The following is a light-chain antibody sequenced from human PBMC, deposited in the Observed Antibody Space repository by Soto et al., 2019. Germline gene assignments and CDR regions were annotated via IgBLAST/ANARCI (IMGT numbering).Light chain of an antibody. J-gene: IGKJ1*01. CDR2: GAS. CDR3: QQFLAT. V-gene: IGKV3-11*01. CDR1: QSVSSY. Sequence: EIVLTQSPATLSLSPGERATLSCRASQSVSSYLAWYQQKPGQAPRLLIYGASNRATGIPDRFSGSGSGTDFTLTISRLEPEDFAVYYCQQFLATFGQGTKVDIK.